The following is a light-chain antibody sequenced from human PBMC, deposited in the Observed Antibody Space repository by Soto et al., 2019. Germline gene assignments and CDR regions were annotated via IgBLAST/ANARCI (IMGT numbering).Light chain of an antibody. J-gene: IGKJ1*01. CDR3: QQYNNWWT. Sequence: EIVMTQSPATLSVSPGERATLPCRASQSISNNLAWYHQRPGQAPRLLIYGASTRATGIPARFSGSGSGTEFTLTISSLQSEDFAVYYCQQYNNWWTFGQGTRVEIK. V-gene: IGKV3-15*01. CDR1: QSISNN. CDR2: GAS.